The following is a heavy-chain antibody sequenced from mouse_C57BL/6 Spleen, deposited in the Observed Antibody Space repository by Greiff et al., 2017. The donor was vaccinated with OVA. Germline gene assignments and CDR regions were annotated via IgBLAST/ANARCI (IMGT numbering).Heavy chain of an antibody. CDR3: ADEGTVPYAMDY. D-gene: IGHD2-14*01. J-gene: IGHJ4*01. CDR1: GYTFTDYY. Sequence: VQLQQSGPVLVKPGASVKMSCKASGYTFTDYYMNWVKQSHGKSLEWIGVINPYNGGTSYNQKFKGKATLTVDKSSSTAYMELHSLTSEDSAVYYCADEGTVPYAMDYWGQGTSVTVSS. CDR2: INPYNGGT. V-gene: IGHV1-19*01.